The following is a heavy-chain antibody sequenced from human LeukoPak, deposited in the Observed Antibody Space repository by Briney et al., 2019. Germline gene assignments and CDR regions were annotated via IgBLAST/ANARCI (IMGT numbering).Heavy chain of an antibody. V-gene: IGHV3-23*01. CDR1: GFTVSSNY. Sequence: GGSLRLSCAASGFTVSSNYMSWVRQAPGKGPEWVSAISGSGGSTYYADSVKGRFTISRDNSKNTPYLQMNSLRAEDTAVYYCAKVYPEGFGAGLYGMDVWGQGTTVTVSS. D-gene: IGHD3-10*01. CDR2: ISGSGGST. CDR3: AKVYPEGFGAGLYGMDV. J-gene: IGHJ6*02.